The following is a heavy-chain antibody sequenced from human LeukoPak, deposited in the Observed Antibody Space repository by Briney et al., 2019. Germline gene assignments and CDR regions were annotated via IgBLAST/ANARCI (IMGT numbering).Heavy chain of an antibody. CDR1: GFTFSSYA. CDR3: AKDLGVLRYFDTPNFDY. J-gene: IGHJ4*02. CDR2: ISGSGGST. Sequence: PGGSLRLSWAASGFTFSSYAMSWVRQAPGKGLEWVSAISGSGGSTYYADSVKGRFTISRDNSKNTLYLQMNSLRAEDTAVYYCAKDLGVLRYFDTPNFDYWGQGTLVTVSS. D-gene: IGHD3-9*01. V-gene: IGHV3-23*01.